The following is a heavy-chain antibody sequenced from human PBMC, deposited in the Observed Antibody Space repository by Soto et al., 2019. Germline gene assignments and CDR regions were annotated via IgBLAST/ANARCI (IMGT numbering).Heavy chain of an antibody. D-gene: IGHD2-21*01. Sequence: ASVKVSCKASGYIFTGYYMHWVRQAPGQGLEWMGWINPNSGDTNYTQKFQGWGTMTRDTSISTAYMEVSRLRSDDTAVYYRERSRICTAVYGETESQYVYWGQGLLVTDAS. V-gene: IGHV1-2*04. J-gene: IGHJ4*02. CDR2: INPNSGDT. CDR3: ERSRICTAVYGETESQYVY. CDR1: GYIFTGYY.